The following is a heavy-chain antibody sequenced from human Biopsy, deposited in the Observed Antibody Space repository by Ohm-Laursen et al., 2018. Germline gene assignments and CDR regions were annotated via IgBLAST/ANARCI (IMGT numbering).Heavy chain of an antibody. Sequence: SVKVSCTSPEGTFSNYGVNWVRQAPGQGLEWLGGNIPILGTGNYAQKFQDRVTVAADTSTSTATMELRSLRSDDTAVYYCATKLTGYFHHWGQGTLVIVSS. D-gene: IGHD3-9*01. J-gene: IGHJ1*01. CDR2: NIPILGTG. V-gene: IGHV1-69*06. CDR1: EGTFSNYG. CDR3: ATKLTGYFHH.